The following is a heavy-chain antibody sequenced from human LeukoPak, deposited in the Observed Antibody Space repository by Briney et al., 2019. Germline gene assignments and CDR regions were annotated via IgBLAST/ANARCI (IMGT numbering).Heavy chain of an antibody. CDR2: IYTSGST. CDR1: GGSISSYY. D-gene: IGHD3-16*02. V-gene: IGHV4-4*07. Sequence: SETLSLTCTVSGGSISSYYWSWIRQPAGKGLEWIGRIYTSGSTDYNPSLKSRVTMSVDTSKNQFSLKLSSVTAADTPVYYCASENELSPLGYWGQGTLVTVSS. CDR3: ASENELSPLGY. J-gene: IGHJ4*02.